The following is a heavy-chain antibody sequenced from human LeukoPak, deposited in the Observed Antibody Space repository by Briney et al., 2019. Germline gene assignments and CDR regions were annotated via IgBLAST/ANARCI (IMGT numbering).Heavy chain of an antibody. CDR3: ARGHETYYYDSSGSGKYNWFDP. V-gene: IGHV4-34*01. CDR2: INHNGST. D-gene: IGHD3-22*01. Sequence: SETLSLTCAVYGGSFSGYYWSWIRQPPGKGLEWIGEINHNGSTNYNPSLKSRVTISVDTSKNQFSLKLSSVTAADTAVYYCARGHETYYYDSSGSGKYNWFDPWGQGTLVTVSS. J-gene: IGHJ5*02. CDR1: GGSFSGYY.